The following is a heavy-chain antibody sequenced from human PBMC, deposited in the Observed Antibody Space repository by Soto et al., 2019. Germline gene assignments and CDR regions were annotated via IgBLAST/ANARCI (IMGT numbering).Heavy chain of an antibody. D-gene: IGHD1-26*01. CDR2: ISGGGGAR. CDR1: GFTFEDYA. V-gene: IGHV3-23*01. Sequence: GGSLRLSCAASGFTFEDYAMNWVRQAPGKGLQWVTSISGGGGARYYADSVKGRFTISRDNSKNTLYLQMNSLRAEDTAVYYCAKDNTAVGATTLVFWGQGTLVTVSS. CDR3: AKDNTAVGATTLVF. J-gene: IGHJ4*02.